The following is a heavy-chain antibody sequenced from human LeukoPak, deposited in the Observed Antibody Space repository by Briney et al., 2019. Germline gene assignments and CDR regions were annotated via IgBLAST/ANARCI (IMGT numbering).Heavy chain of an antibody. Sequence: GESLRLSCAASGFTFSYFWMHWFRQTPGKGLVWVSCINTDGSYSTYADSVKGRFTISRDNVRNTLYLQMNSLRAEDSAVYYCARDFGGPRASDYWGQGISVTVSS. CDR3: ARDFGGPRASDY. J-gene: IGHJ4*02. CDR1: GFTFSYFW. D-gene: IGHD3-10*01. V-gene: IGHV3-74*01. CDR2: INTDGSYS.